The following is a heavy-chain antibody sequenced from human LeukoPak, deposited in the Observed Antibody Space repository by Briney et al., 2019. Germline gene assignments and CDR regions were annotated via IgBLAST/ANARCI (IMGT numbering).Heavy chain of an antibody. CDR1: GFTFSSYG. CDR2: IRYDGSNK. V-gene: IGHV3-30*02. J-gene: IGHJ4*02. Sequence: PGGSLRLSCAASGFTFSSYGMHWVRQAPGKGLEWVAFIRYDGSNKYYADSVKGRFTISRDNSKNTLYLQVNSLRAEDTAVYYCAKGLLLWFGELDYWGRGTLVTVSS. D-gene: IGHD3-10*01. CDR3: AKGLLLWFGELDY.